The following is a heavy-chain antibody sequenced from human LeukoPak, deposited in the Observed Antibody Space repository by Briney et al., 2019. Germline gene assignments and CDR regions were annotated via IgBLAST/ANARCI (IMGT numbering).Heavy chain of an antibody. Sequence: GGSLRLSCAASGFTFSSYAMSWVRQSPGKGLEWVSDISGSGGRINYADSVKGRFTISRDNSKNTLYLQMNSLRAEDTAVYYCAKTYDFGDYPHVWGRGTLVTVSS. CDR3: AKTYDFGDYPHV. CDR1: GFTFSSYA. CDR2: ISGSGGRI. V-gene: IGHV3-23*01. D-gene: IGHD4-17*01. J-gene: IGHJ4*02.